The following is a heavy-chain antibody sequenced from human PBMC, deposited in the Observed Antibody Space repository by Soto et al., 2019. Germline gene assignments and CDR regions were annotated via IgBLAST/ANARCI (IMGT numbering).Heavy chain of an antibody. J-gene: IGHJ4*02. CDR3: ARGNFLDYDILTGYYMLFDY. V-gene: IGHV1-8*01. CDR2: MNPNSGNT. CDR1: GYTFTSYD. Sequence: EASVKVSCKASGYTFTSYDINWVRQATGQGLEWMGWMNPNSGNTGYAQKFQGRVTMTRNTSISTAYMELSSLRSEDTAVYYCARGNFLDYDILTGYYMLFDYWGQGTLVTVSS. D-gene: IGHD3-9*01.